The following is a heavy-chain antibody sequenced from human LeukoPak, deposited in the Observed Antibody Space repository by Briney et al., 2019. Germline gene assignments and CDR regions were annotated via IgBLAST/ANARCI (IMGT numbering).Heavy chain of an antibody. J-gene: IGHJ2*01. D-gene: IGHD2-2*02. CDR3: ARVGCSSTSCYTFATDWYFDL. Sequence: PSETLSLTCSVSGGSISSSSYYWGWIRQPPGKGLEWIGSIYYSGSTYYNPSLKSRVTISVDTSKNQFSLKLSSVTAADTAVYYCARVGCSSTSCYTFATDWYFDLWGRGTLVTVSS. CDR1: GGSISSSSYY. CDR2: IYYSGST. V-gene: IGHV4-39*01.